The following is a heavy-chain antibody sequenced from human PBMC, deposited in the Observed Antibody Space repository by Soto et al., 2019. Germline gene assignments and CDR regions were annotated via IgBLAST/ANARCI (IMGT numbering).Heavy chain of an antibody. V-gene: IGHV1-69*13. D-gene: IGHD2-15*01. Sequence: ASVKVSCKAGGYTFSDYYIQWVRQAPGQGLEWMGGIIPIFGTANYAQKFQGRVTITADESTSTAYMELSSLRSEDTAVYYCARGATVCSGGSCRPNRMDYYYGMDVWGQGTTVTVSS. CDR2: IIPIFGTA. CDR3: ARGATVCSGGSCRPNRMDYYYGMDV. J-gene: IGHJ6*02. CDR1: GYTFSDYY.